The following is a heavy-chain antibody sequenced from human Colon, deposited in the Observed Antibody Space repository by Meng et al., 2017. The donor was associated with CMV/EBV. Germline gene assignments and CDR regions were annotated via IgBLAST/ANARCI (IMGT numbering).Heavy chain of an antibody. Sequence: ASVKVSCKTSGYTFKNYDINWVRQATGQGLKWMGEMKPFSGHTAYAQKFQGRLTLTRNTSIGTAYMELSSLRSDDTAVYYCARDCSHTTCPPTDGYWGQGTLVTVSS. J-gene: IGHJ4*02. CDR1: GYTFKNYD. D-gene: IGHD2-15*01. CDR3: ARDCSHTTCPPTDGY. V-gene: IGHV1-8*01. CDR2: MKPFSGHT.